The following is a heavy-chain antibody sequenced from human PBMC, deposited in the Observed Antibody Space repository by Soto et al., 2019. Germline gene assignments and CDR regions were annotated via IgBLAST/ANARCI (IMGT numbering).Heavy chain of an antibody. CDR1: GFTFSSYG. Sequence: PGGSLRLSCAASGFTFSSYGMHWVRQAPGKGLEWVAVISYDGSNKYYADSVKGRFTISRDNSKNTLYLQMNSLRDEDTAVYYCTRDLEWELLDAFDIWGQGTMVTVSS. CDR2: ISYDGSNK. D-gene: IGHD1-26*01. V-gene: IGHV3-30*03. J-gene: IGHJ3*02. CDR3: TRDLEWELLDAFDI.